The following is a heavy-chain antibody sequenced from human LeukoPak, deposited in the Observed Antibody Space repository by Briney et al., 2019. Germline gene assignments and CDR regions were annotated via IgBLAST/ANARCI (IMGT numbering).Heavy chain of an antibody. J-gene: IGHJ4*02. CDR3: ARDCGGDCYSRFDY. D-gene: IGHD2-21*02. V-gene: IGHV1-8*01. Sequence: ASVKVSCKASGYTFTSYDINWVRQATGQGLEWMGWMNPNSGNTGYAQKFQGRVTMTRNTSIGTAYMELSSLRSEDTAVYYCARDCGGDCYSRFDYWGQGTLVTVSS. CDR1: GYTFTSYD. CDR2: MNPNSGNT.